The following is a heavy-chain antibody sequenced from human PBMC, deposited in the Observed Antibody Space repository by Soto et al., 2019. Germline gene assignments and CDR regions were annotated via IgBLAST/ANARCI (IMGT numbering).Heavy chain of an antibody. V-gene: IGHV1-3*05. J-gene: IGHJ6*02. CDR2: INAGNGNT. CDR3: ASGAFAGTTGAYYYSYTIDL. Sequence: QVQLVQSGAEEKKPGASVKVSCKASGYTFTSYAMHWVRQAPGQRREWMGWINAGNGNTKYSQQFQGRVTTTSDTSAITASTALSSRVSADTVVFYCASGAFAGTTGAYYYSYTIDLCCQGTTVTVSS. CDR1: GYTFTSYA. D-gene: IGHD6-19*01.